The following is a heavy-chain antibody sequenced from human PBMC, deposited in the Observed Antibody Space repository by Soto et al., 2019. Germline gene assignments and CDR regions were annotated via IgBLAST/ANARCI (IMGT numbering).Heavy chain of an antibody. CDR2: INHSGST. D-gene: IGHD6-19*01. V-gene: IGHV4-34*01. CDR1: GGSFSGYY. J-gene: IGHJ5*02. Sequence: PSETLSLTCAVYGGSFSGYYWSWIRQPPGKGLEWIGEINHSGSTNYNPSLKSRVTISVDTSKNQFSLKLSSVTAADTAVYYCARERSGWYFRWFDPWGQGTLVTVSS. CDR3: ARERSGWYFRWFDP.